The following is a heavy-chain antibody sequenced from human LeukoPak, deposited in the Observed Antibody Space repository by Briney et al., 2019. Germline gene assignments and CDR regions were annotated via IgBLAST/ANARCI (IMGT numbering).Heavy chain of an antibody. CDR1: RFTFSSSW. CDR2: IKQVGSDK. J-gene: IGHJ5*02. Sequence: GGSLRLSCEASRFTFSSSWMSWVRQAPGQGLEGVASIKQVGSDKYYVDSVKGRFTISRDNAKNSLYLEMNSLRAEDTAVYYCAREAGPAYCSTTSCLNWFDPWGQGTLVTVSS. D-gene: IGHD2-2*01. CDR3: AREAGPAYCSTTSCLNWFDP. V-gene: IGHV3-7*05.